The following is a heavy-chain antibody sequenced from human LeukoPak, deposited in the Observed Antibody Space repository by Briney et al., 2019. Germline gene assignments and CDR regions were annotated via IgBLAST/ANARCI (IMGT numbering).Heavy chain of an antibody. CDR1: GGTFSSYA. CDR2: IIPIFGTA. J-gene: IGHJ4*02. CDR3: AGGIVMATTEYSY. D-gene: IGHD5-24*01. Sequence: SVKVSCKASGGTFSSYAISWVRQAPGQGLERMGRIIPIFGTANYAQKLQGRVTITTDESTSTAYMELSSLRSEDTAVYYCAGGIVMATTEYSYWGQGTLVTVSS. V-gene: IGHV1-69*05.